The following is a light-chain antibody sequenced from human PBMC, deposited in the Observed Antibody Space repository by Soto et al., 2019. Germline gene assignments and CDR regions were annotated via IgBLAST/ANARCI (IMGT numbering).Light chain of an antibody. CDR2: EVS. CDR3: CSYAGSTSYV. CDR1: SSDVGGYNY. V-gene: IGLV2-8*01. J-gene: IGLJ1*01. Sequence: QSALTQPPSASGSPGQPVTISCTGTSSDVGGYNYVSWYQQHPGKAPKLVISEVSQRPSGVPDRFSGSKSGNTASLTVSGLQAEDEADYYCCSYAGSTSYVFGTGTKVTVL.